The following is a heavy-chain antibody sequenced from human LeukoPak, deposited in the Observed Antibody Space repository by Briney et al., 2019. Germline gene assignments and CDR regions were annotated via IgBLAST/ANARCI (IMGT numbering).Heavy chain of an antibody. Sequence: GGSLRLACAASAFSVGSKYMTWVRQAPGKGLEWVSLIYSGGSTYYADSVKGRFTISRDNAKNSPYVQMNSLRAEDTAVYYSAREDSSSSGVGYYYYMDVWGKGTTVTVSS. CDR2: IYSGGST. CDR3: AREDSSSSGVGYYYYMDV. D-gene: IGHD6-6*01. V-gene: IGHV3-66*01. CDR1: AFSVGSKY. J-gene: IGHJ6*03.